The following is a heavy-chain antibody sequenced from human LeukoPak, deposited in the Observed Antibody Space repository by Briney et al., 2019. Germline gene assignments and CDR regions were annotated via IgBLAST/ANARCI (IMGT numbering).Heavy chain of an antibody. CDR1: GFTFSSYA. J-gene: IGHJ4*02. Sequence: GGSLRLSCAASGFTFSSYAMSWVRQAPGKGLEWVSAISGSGGSTYYAGSVTGRFTISRDNSKITLYLQMNSLRAEDTAVYYCAKDQTTVTTVDYWGQGTLVTVSS. CDR2: ISGSGGST. CDR3: AKDQTTVTTVDY. V-gene: IGHV3-23*01. D-gene: IGHD4-17*01.